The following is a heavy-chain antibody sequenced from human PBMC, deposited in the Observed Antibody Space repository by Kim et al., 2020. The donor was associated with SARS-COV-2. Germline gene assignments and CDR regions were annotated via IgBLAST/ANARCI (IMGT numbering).Heavy chain of an antibody. J-gene: IGHJ4*02. V-gene: IGHV3-73*01. CDR2: ANSYAT. Sequence: ANSYATAYAASVKGRFTISRDDSKNTAYLQMNSLKTEDTAVYYCTRGSDYWGQGTLVTVSS. CDR3: TRGSDY.